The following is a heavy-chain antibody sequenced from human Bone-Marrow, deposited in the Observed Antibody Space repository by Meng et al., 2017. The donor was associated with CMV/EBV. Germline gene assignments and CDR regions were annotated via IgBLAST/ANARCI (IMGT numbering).Heavy chain of an antibody. CDR3: AHTEETYNWKGNNWFDP. D-gene: IGHD1-20*01. V-gene: IGHV2-5*02. J-gene: IGHJ5*02. CDR1: GFSLSTSGVG. CDR2: IYWDDDK. Sequence: QITLKESDPTLVKPTQTLTLTCTFSGFSLSTSGVGVGWIRQPPGKALEWLALIYWDDDKRYSPSLKSRLTITKDTSKNQVVLTMTNMDPVDTATYYCAHTEETYNWKGNNWFDPWGQGTLVTVSS.